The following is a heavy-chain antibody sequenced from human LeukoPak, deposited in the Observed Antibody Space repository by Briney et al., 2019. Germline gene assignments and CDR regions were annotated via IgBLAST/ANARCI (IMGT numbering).Heavy chain of an antibody. Sequence: GGSLRLSCAASGFTFSSYAMSWVRQAPGKGLEWVSAINGSGGSTYYADTVKGRFTISRDNSKNTLYLQMNSLRAEDTAVYYCAKDRKIMIVPAAPIVPLDYWGQGTLVTVSS. CDR3: AKDRKIMIVPAAPIVPLDY. J-gene: IGHJ4*02. CDR1: GFTFSSYA. CDR2: INGSGGST. D-gene: IGHD2-2*01. V-gene: IGHV3-23*01.